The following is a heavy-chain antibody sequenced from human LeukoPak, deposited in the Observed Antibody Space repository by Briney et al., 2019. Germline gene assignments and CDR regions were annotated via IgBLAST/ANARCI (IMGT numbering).Heavy chain of an antibody. D-gene: IGHD3-3*01. CDR3: ARHGNDFWSGYYSGNFDY. J-gene: IGHJ4*02. V-gene: IGHV4-39*01. CDR1: GFTFSSYA. Sequence: AGGSLRLSCAASGFTFSSYAMSWVRQPPGKGLEWIGSIYYSGSTYYNPSLKSRVTISVDTSKNQFSLKLSSVTAADTAVYYCARHGNDFWSGYYSGNFDYWGQGTLVTVSS. CDR2: IYYSGST.